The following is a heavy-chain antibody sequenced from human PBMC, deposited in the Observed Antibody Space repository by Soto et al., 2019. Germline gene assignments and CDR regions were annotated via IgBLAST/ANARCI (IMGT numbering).Heavy chain of an antibody. Sequence: QLVESGGGLVKPGGSLRLSCTASGFIFSDFYMAWIRQAPGKGLEWVSNISSDGSATYKDSVKGRFTVSRDNAKDSLYLHMDSLRVEDTAIYYCVRDRDRRWFDPWGQGTPVTVSS. CDR1: GFIFSDFY. CDR2: ISSDGSAT. J-gene: IGHJ5*02. V-gene: IGHV3-11*01. CDR3: VRDRDRRWFDP.